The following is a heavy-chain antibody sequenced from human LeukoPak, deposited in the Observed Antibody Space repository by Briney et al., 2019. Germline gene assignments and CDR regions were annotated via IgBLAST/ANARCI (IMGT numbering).Heavy chain of an antibody. Sequence: GGSLRLSCAASGFTVSSNYMSWVRQAPGKGLEWVSGIHGSGETTYYADSVKGRFTISRDNSREMLYLQMNSLRVEDTAVYYCAKDPNGDYVGAFDSWGQGTMVTVSS. CDR2: IHGSGETT. V-gene: IGHV3-23*01. J-gene: IGHJ3*02. CDR3: AKDPNGDYVGAFDS. D-gene: IGHD4-17*01. CDR1: GFTVSSNY.